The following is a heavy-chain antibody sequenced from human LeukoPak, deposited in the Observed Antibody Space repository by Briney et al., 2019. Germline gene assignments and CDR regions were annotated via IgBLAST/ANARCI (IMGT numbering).Heavy chain of an antibody. CDR2: INHSGST. D-gene: IGHD3-22*01. CDR1: GGSFSGYY. Sequence: SETLSLTCAVYGGSFSGYYWSWIRQPPGKGLEWIGEINHSGSTNYNPSLKSRVIISVDTSKNQFSLKLSSVTAADTAVYYCARGRSSGTNWFDPWGQGTLVTVSS. J-gene: IGHJ5*02. V-gene: IGHV4-34*01. CDR3: ARGRSSGTNWFDP.